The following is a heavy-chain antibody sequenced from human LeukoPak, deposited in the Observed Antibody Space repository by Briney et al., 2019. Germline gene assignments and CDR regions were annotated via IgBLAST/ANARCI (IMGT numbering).Heavy chain of an antibody. CDR3: ATSVIVVVKYYFDY. Sequence: PGGSLRLSCAASGFTFSDYYMSWIRQAPGKGLEWVSYISSSGSTIYYADSVKGRFTTSRDNSKNTLYLQMNSLRAEDTAVYYCATSVIVVVKYYFDYWGQGTLVIVSS. J-gene: IGHJ4*02. V-gene: IGHV3-11*01. CDR2: ISSSGSTI. D-gene: IGHD3-22*01. CDR1: GFTFSDYY.